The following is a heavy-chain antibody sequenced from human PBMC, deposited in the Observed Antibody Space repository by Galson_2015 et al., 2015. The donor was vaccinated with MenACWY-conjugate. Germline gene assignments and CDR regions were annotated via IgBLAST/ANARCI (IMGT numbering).Heavy chain of an antibody. Sequence: ETLSLTCAVSGVSLSSYFWSWVRRPPGEGLEGIGSIYYSGSTYYNPSLKRRVTISVDTSRNQFSLKLSSVTAADTAVYDCARVGNYDILTGQNGWFDPWGQGTLVTVSS. CDR3: ARVGNYDILTGQNGWFDP. CDR1: GVSLSSYF. V-gene: IGHV4-59*01. J-gene: IGHJ5*02. CDR2: IYYSGST. D-gene: IGHD3-9*01.